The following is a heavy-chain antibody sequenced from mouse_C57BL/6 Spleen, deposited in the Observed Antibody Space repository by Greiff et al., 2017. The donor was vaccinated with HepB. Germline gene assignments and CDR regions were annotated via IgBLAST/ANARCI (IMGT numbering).Heavy chain of an antibody. CDR2: IDPANGNT. CDR3: ARSDDYYGSSYWYFEV. Sequence: VQLKESVAELVRPGASVKLSCTASGFNIKNTYMHWVKQRPEQGLEWIGRIDPANGNTKYAPKFQGKATVTADTSSNTAYLQLSSLTSEDTAIYYCARSDDYYGSSYWYFEVWGTGTTVTVSS. V-gene: IGHV14-3*01. J-gene: IGHJ1*03. D-gene: IGHD1-1*01. CDR1: GFNIKNTY.